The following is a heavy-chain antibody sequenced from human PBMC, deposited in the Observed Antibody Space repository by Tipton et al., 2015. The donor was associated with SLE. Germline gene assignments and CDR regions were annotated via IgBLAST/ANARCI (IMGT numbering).Heavy chain of an antibody. V-gene: IGHV4-34*01. CDR3: ARLGYSISYYYYMDV. CDR2: INHSGST. J-gene: IGHJ6*03. Sequence: GLVKPSETLSLTCAVYGGSFSGYYWSWIRQPPGKGLEWIGEINHSGSTNYNPSLKSRVTISVDTSKNQFSLKLSSVTAADTAVYYCARLGYSISYYYYMDVWGKGTTVTVSS. D-gene: IGHD4-11*01. CDR1: GGSFSGYY.